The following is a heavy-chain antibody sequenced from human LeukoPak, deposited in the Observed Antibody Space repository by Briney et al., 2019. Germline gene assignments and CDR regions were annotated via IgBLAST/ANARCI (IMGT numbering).Heavy chain of an antibody. D-gene: IGHD6-19*01. CDR2: INPNSGGT. Sequence: GASVKVSCKASGYTFTGYYMHWVRQAPGQGLEWMGWINPNSGGTNYAQKFQGWVTMTRDTSISTAYMELSRLRSDDTAVYYCARDRFRSGWYPKSEVYYYYGMDVWGQGTTVTVSS. V-gene: IGHV1-2*04. J-gene: IGHJ6*02. CDR3: ARDRFRSGWYPKSEVYYYYGMDV. CDR1: GYTFTGYY.